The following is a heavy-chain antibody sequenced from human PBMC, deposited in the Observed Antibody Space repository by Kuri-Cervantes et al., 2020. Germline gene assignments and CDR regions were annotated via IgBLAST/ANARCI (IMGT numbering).Heavy chain of an antibody. CDR3: AKDSSPTVFYYGMDV. CDR1: GFTFSSYG. V-gene: IGHV3-33*03. Sequence: GESLKISCAASGFTFSSYGMHWVRQAPGKGLEWVAVIWYDGSNKYYADSVKGRFTISRDNSKNSLYLQMNSLRTEDTALYYCAKDSSPTVFYYGMDVWGQGTTVTVSS. CDR2: IWYDGSNK. J-gene: IGHJ6*02. D-gene: IGHD3-16*01.